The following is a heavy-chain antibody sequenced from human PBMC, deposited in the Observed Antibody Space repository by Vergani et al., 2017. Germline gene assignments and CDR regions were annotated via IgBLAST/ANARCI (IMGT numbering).Heavy chain of an antibody. CDR2: INHSGST. V-gene: IGHV4-34*01. CDR1: GGSFSGYY. D-gene: IGHD2-2*01. CDR3: AAPHCSSTSCPKNSLGY. Sequence: QVQLQQWGAGLLKPSETLSLTCAVYGGSFSGYYWSWIRQPPGKGLEWIGEINHSGSTNYNPSLKTGVTISVHTSKNQFSLKLRSVTAADTAVYYCAAPHCSSTSCPKNSLGYWGQGTLVTVSS. J-gene: IGHJ4*02.